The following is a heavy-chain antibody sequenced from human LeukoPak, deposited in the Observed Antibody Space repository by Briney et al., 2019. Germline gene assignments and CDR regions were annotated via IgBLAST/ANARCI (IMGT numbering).Heavy chain of an antibody. Sequence: GASVKVSCKASGYTFTGYYVHWVRQAPGQGLEWMGWINPSSGGTNYAQKFQGRVTMTRDTSISTAYLELSRLRSDDTAVYYCARGLSGSGSYYDYGMDVWGQGTTVTVSS. J-gene: IGHJ6*02. CDR1: GYTFTGYY. D-gene: IGHD3-10*01. CDR3: ARGLSGSGSYYDYGMDV. V-gene: IGHV1-2*02. CDR2: INPSSGGT.